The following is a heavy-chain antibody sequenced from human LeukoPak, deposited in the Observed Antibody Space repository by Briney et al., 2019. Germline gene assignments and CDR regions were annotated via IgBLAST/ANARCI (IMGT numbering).Heavy chain of an antibody. CDR1: GFTFSSYG. D-gene: IGHD6-13*01. CDR2: IYYDGSNK. Sequence: PGGSLRLSCAASGFTFSSYGMHWVRQAPGKGLEWVAIIYYDGSNKYFADSVKGRFTISRDNSKNTLYLQMSSLRAEDTAVYYCARAGITAASTAPFDYWGQGTLVTVSS. V-gene: IGHV3-33*01. CDR3: ARAGITAASTAPFDY. J-gene: IGHJ4*02.